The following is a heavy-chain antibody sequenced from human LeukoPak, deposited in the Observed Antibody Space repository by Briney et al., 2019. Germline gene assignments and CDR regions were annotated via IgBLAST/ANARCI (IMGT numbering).Heavy chain of an antibody. CDR1: GFTVSSNY. D-gene: IGHD1-26*01. V-gene: IGHV3-66*01. CDR2: IYSGGST. J-gene: IGHJ4*02. CDR3: ARRGVGATHFDY. Sequence: GGSLRLSCAASGFTVSSNYMSWVRQAPGKGLEWVSVIYSGGSTYYADSVKGRYTISRDNSKNTLYLQMNSLRAEDTAVYYCARRGVGATHFDYWGQGTLVTVSS.